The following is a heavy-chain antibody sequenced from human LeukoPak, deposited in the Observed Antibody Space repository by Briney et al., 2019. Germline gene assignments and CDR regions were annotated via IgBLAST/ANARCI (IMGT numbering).Heavy chain of an antibody. CDR3: AKIYRLGELSDPPTN. D-gene: IGHD3-16*02. CDR1: GFSVSSYG. Sequence: PGGSLRLSCAVSGFSVSSYGMSWVRQAPGKGLEWVSAITVSGDTTYYADSVKGRFTISRDNSKNTLYLQMNSLRAEDTAVYYCAKIYRLGELSDPPTNWGQGTLVTVSS. V-gene: IGHV3-23*01. J-gene: IGHJ4*02. CDR2: ITVSGDTT.